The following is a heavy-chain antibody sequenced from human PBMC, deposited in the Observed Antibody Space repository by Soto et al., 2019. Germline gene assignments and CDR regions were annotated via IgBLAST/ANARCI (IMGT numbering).Heavy chain of an antibody. D-gene: IGHD6-13*01. CDR2: ISGSGGST. CDR3: AKASDPQQLVLALFDP. V-gene: IGHV3-23*01. J-gene: IGHJ5*02. CDR1: GFTFSSYA. Sequence: PGGSLRLSCAASGFTFSSYAMSWVRQAPGKGLEWVSAISGSGGSTYCADSVKGRFTISRDNSKNTLYLQMNSLRAEDTAVYYCAKASDPQQLVLALFDPWGQGTLVTVAS.